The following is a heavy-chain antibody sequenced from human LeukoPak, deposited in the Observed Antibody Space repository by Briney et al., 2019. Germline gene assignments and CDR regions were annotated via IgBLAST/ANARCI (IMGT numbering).Heavy chain of an antibody. CDR2: IYSGGST. J-gene: IGHJ4*02. V-gene: IGHV3-66*01. D-gene: IGHD3-3*01. CDR1: GFTVSSNY. Sequence: GGSLRLSCAASGFTVSSNYMSWVRQAPGKGLEWVSVIYSGGSTYYADSVKGRFTISRDNSKNTLYLQMNSLRAEDTAVYYCARGKTKITIFGVVIDDRGVDYWGQGTLVTVSS. CDR3: ARGKTKITIFGVVIDDRGVDY.